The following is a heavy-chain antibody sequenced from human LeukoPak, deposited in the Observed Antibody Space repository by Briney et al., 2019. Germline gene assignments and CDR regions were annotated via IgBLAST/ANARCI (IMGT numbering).Heavy chain of an antibody. D-gene: IGHD3-10*01. CDR2: IYHSGST. J-gene: IGHJ4*02. V-gene: IGHV4-38-2*01. CDR3: ASAYGSGSYWIDY. CDR1: GYSISSAYY. Sequence: SETLSLTCAVSGYSISSAYYWAWIRQPPGKGLEWIGSIYHSGSTYYNPSLKSRVTISVDTSKNQFSLKLSSVTAADTAVYYCASAYGSGSYWIDYWGQGTLVTVSS.